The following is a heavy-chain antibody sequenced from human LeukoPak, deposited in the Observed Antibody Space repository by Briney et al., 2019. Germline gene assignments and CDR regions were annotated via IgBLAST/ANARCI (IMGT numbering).Heavy chain of an antibody. CDR1: GFTFSGYW. J-gene: IGHJ5*02. CDR3: ARDRGYDFWSGYLHENWFDP. CDR2: IKQDGSEK. D-gene: IGHD3-3*01. Sequence: GGSLRLSCAASGFTFSGYWMSWVRQAPGKGLEWVANIKQDGSEKYYVDSVKGRFTISRDNAKNSLYLQMNSLRAEDTAVYYCARDRGYDFWSGYLHENWFDPWGQGTLVTVSS. V-gene: IGHV3-7*01.